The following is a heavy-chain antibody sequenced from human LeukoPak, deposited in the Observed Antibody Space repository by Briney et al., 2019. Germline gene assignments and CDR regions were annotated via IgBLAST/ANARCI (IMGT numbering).Heavy chain of an antibody. Sequence: VASVKVSFKASGYTFTGYYMHWGRQAPGQGLAWMGWINPNSGGTNYAQKFQGRVTMTRDTSISTAYMELSRLRSDDTAVYYCARENSSGWVRWFDPWGQGTLVTVSS. V-gene: IGHV1-2*02. J-gene: IGHJ5*02. CDR3: ARENSSGWVRWFDP. CDR2: INPNSGGT. CDR1: GYTFTGYY. D-gene: IGHD6-19*01.